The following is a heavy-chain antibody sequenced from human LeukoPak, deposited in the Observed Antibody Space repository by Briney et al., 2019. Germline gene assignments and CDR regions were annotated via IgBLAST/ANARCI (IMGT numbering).Heavy chain of an antibody. V-gene: IGHV3-11*01. Sequence: PGGSLRPSCAASGFAFSDFYMSWVRQAPGLGLEWLSYISSSGTTIYYADSVRGRFTISRDNAKNSLSLQMTSLGAEDTAVYYCARIGTGTMAYMDVWGKGTTVTVSS. CDR3: ARIGTGTMAYMDV. D-gene: IGHD1-7*01. CDR2: ISSSGTTI. CDR1: GFAFSDFY. J-gene: IGHJ6*03.